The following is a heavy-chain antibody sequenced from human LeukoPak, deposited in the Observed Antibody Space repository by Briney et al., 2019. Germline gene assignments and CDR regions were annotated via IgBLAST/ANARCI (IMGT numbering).Heavy chain of an antibody. CDR3: ARGPHNPLKWELLDYYYYGMDV. CDR1: GFTFSSYS. CDR2: ISSSSSYI. J-gene: IGHJ6*02. D-gene: IGHD1-26*01. V-gene: IGHV3-21*01. Sequence: GGSLRLSCAAPGFTFSSYSMNWVRQAPGKGLEWVSSISSSSSYIYYADSVKGRFTISRDNAKNSLYLQMNSLRAEDTAVYYCARGPHNPLKWELLDYYYYGMDVWGQGTTVTVSS.